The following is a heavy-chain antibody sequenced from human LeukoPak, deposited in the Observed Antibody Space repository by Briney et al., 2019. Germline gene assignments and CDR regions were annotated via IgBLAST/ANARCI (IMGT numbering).Heavy chain of an antibody. CDR3: ARGGGDSSSSQDFDY. V-gene: IGHV4-4*09. CDR2: IHTSGST. J-gene: IGHJ4*01. D-gene: IGHD6-6*01. Sequence: SETLSLTCTVSDDSISIYYWNWTRQPPGKGLDWIGYIHTSGSTNYNPSLKSRVTISVDTSKKQFSLKLSSVTAADTAVYYCARGGGDSSSSQDFDYWGQGTLVTVSS. CDR1: DDSISIYY.